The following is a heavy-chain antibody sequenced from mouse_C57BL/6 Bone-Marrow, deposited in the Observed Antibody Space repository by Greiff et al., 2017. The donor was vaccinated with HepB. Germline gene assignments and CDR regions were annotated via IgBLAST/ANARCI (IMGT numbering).Heavy chain of an antibody. CDR3: APTAQATFAY. J-gene: IGHJ3*01. CDR1: GFTFSSYA. Sequence: EVKLQESGGGLVKPGGSLRLSCAASGFTFSSYAMSWVRQTPEKRLEWVATISDGGSYTYYPDNVKGRFTISRDNAKNNLYLQMSHLKSEDTAMDYCAPTAQATFAYWGQGTLVTVSA. D-gene: IGHD3-2*02. CDR2: ISDGGSYT. V-gene: IGHV5-4*03.